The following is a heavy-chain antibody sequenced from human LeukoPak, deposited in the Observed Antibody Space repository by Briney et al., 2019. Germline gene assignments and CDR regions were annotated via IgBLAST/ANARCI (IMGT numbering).Heavy chain of an antibody. D-gene: IGHD3-22*01. CDR2: IYTSGST. V-gene: IGHV4-4*07. CDR3: ARDQSSYYYDSSGWFDP. J-gene: IGHJ5*02. Sequence: PSETLSLTCTVSGGAISSYYWSWIRQPAGKGLEWIGRIYTSGSTNYNPSLKSRVTMSVDTSKNQFSLKLSSVTAADTAVYYCARDQSSYYYDSSGWFDPWGQGTLVTVSS. CDR1: GGAISSYY.